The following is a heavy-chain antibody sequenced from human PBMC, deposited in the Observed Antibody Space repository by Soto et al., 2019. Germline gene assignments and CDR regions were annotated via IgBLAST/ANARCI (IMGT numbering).Heavy chain of an antibody. CDR2: IYFTGNT. CDR1: GGSITSSSHF. CDR3: AGQTFTIAAASYGRSNWFDP. Sequence: SETLSLTCSASGGSITSSSHFWGWVRQPPGKGLEWIGTIYFTGNTYYTPSLKSRLTMSIDTSKNEFSLRLNSVTAADTAVYYCAGQTFTIAAASYGRSNWFDPWGPGTLVTVSS. J-gene: IGHJ5*02. V-gene: IGHV4-39*01. D-gene: IGHD6-25*01.